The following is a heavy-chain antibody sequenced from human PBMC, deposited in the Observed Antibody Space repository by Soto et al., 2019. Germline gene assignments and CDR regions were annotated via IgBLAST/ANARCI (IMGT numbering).Heavy chain of an antibody. D-gene: IGHD1-26*01. CDR3: ARDLSGTGLDV. CDR2: VYSLGRA. J-gene: IGHJ6*02. Sequence: QVQLHQSGPGLVKPSETLSLICNVSGASIDSFYLTWIRQPAGKGLEYIGLVYSLGRANYNPALKGRVTISIDRSNNYFSLEMNSVTAADTAVYLCARDLSGTGLDVWGRGTPVSVSS. V-gene: IGHV4-4*07. CDR1: GASIDSFY.